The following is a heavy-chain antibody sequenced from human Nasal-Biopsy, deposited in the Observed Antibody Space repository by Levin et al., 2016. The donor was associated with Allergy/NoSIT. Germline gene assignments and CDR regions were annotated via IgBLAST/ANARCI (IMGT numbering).Heavy chain of an antibody. D-gene: IGHD1-1*01. CDR3: VRERVQLNVYVYYYYGMDV. CDR1: GFTLKDYY. V-gene: IGHV3-74*01. Sequence: GGSLRLSCAASGFTLKDYYLYWVRQAPGKGLVWVSHIISGGTSVGYADSVKGRFTISRDNARNTLFLQMNNLRVEDTAVYYCVRERVQLNVYVYYYYGMDVWGQGTTVTVSS. J-gene: IGHJ6*02. CDR2: IISGGTSV.